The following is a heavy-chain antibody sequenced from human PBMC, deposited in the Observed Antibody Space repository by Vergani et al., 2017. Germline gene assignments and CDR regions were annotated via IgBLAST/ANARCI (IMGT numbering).Heavy chain of an antibody. CDR2: IYHSGST. V-gene: IGHV4-4*03. J-gene: IGHJ3*02. CDR1: GGSISGTNW. D-gene: IGHD5-18*01. Sequence: QVQLQESGPGLVKPPGTLSLTCAVSGGSISGTNWWSWVRQSPGKGLEWIGEIYHSGSTYYNPSLKSRVTISVDTSKNQFSLKLNSVTAADTAVYYCARDGGAYSYGYGNAFDIWGQGTMVTVSS. CDR3: ARDGGAYSYGYGNAFDI.